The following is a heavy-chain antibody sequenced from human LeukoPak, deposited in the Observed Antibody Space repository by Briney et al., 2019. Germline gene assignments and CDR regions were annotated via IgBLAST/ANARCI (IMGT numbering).Heavy chain of an antibody. CDR3: ARASTGTPGGYYYYYLDV. CDR2: INWNGGTT. D-gene: IGHD2-8*02. V-gene: IGHV3-20*04. Sequence: PGGSLRLSCAASGFTFDDYGMSWVRQAPGKGLEWVSGINWNGGTTDYVDSVKGRFTISRDNDRNSLYLQMNSLRAEDTALYYSARASTGTPGGYYYYYLDVWGKGTTVSVSS. J-gene: IGHJ6*03. CDR1: GFTFDDYG.